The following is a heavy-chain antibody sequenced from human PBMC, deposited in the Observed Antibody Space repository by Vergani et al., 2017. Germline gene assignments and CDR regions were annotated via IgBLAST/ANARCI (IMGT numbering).Heavy chain of an antibody. J-gene: IGHJ6*02. CDR3: ARDHSSGKYYYGMDV. CDR2: INPNSGGT. V-gene: IGHV1-2*04. Sequence: QVQLVQSGAEVKKPGASVKVSCKASGYTFTGYYMHWVRQAPGQGLEWMGWINPNSGGTNYAQKFQGWVTMTRDTSISTAYMELSRLRSDDPAVYYCARDHSSGKYYYGMDVWGQGTTVTVSS. CDR1: GYTFTGYY. D-gene: IGHD6-19*01.